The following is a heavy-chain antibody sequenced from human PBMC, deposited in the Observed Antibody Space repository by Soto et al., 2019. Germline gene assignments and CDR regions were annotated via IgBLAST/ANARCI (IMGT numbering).Heavy chain of an antibody. D-gene: IGHD3-9*01. CDR2: ISYDGSNK. CDR1: GFTFSSYG. J-gene: IGHJ4*02. CDR3: AENTLPLRYFGWPGDH. V-gene: IGHV3-30*03. Sequence: GGSLRLSCAASGFTFSSYGMHWVRQAPGKGLEWVAVISYDGSNKYYADSVKGRFTISRDNSKNTLYLQLNSLRAEDTAVYYRAENTLPLRYFGWPGDHWGQGTLVTVAS.